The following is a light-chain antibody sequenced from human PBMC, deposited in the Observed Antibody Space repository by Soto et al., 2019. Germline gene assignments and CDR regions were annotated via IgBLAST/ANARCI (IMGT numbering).Light chain of an antibody. V-gene: IGLV1-40*01. J-gene: IGLJ3*02. CDR1: SSNVGACYY. CDR2: GDS. CDR3: RSYASSRSRWV. Sequence: QSVLTQPPSVSGSPGQTITISCTGSSSNVGACYYVHWYQQLPGTAPKLMIYGDSNRPSGVPNRFSGSKSGNSASLAITGLQAEDEADYYCRSYASSRSRWVFGGGTKLTVL.